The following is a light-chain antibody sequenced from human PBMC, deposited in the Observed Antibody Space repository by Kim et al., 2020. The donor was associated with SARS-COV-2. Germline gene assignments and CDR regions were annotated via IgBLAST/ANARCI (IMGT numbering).Light chain of an antibody. CDR2: VGPGGIVG. Sequence: QAVVTQPPSASASLGASVTLTCTLSSGYSNYMVDWFQHRPGKGPRFVMRVGPGGIVGSKGDGIPDRFSVLGSGLNRYLTIKNIQEEDEGDYHCGADHANGNNFVYIFGGVTKVTVL. J-gene: IGLJ1*01. CDR3: GADHANGNNFVYI. V-gene: IGLV9-49*01. CDR1: SGYSNYM.